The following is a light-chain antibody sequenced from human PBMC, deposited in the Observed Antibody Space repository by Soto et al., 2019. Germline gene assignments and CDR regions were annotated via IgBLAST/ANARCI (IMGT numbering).Light chain of an antibody. Sequence: QSALPQPASVSGSPGQSITISCTGTSSDVGGYNYVSWYQQHPGKAPKLMIYDVSNRPSGVSNLFSGSKSGNTASLTISGLQAEDEADYYCSSYTSSRTLVFGGGTKVTVI. V-gene: IGLV2-14*01. CDR1: SSDVGGYNY. CDR2: DVS. CDR3: SSYTSSRTLV. J-gene: IGLJ2*01.